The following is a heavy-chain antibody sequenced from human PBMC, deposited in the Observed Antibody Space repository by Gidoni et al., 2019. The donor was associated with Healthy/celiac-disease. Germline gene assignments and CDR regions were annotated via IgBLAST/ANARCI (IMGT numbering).Heavy chain of an antibody. Sequence: EVQLVESGGGLVKPGGSLRLSCAASGFTFSSYSMNWVRQAPGKGLEGVSSISSSSSYIYYADSVKGRFTISRDNAKNSLYLQMNSLRAEDTAVYYCARDSLGATTFYWGQGTLVTVSS. CDR1: GFTFSSYS. CDR3: ARDSLGATTFY. CDR2: ISSSSSYI. J-gene: IGHJ4*02. V-gene: IGHV3-21*01. D-gene: IGHD1-26*01.